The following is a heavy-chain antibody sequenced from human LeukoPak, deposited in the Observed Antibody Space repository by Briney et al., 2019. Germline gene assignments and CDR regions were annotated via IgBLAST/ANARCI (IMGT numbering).Heavy chain of an antibody. CDR3: ARGGGNSYAPVDY. J-gene: IGHJ4*02. CDR2: INSNGNTT. D-gene: IGHD5-18*01. CDR1: GFTFSTYW. V-gene: IGHV3-74*01. Sequence: GGSLRLSCAASGFTFSTYWMHRARQVPGKVLVWVSRINSNGNTTPYADSVKGRFTISRDNAKNTLFLQMNSLRAEDTAVYYCARGGGNSYAPVDYWGQGTLVTVSS.